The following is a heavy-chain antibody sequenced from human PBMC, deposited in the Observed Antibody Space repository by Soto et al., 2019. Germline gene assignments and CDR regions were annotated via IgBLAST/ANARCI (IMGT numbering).Heavy chain of an antibody. CDR3: ARLFSGRWFDP. J-gene: IGHJ5*02. CDR1: VGSISSSIFY. CDR2: IYYSGST. Sequence: PSETLSLTCTVSVGSISSSIFYWCWIRQPPGKGLEWIGSIYYSGSTYYNPSLKSRVTISVDTSKNQFSLKLSSVTAADTAVYYCARLFSGRWFDPWGQGTLVTVSS. V-gene: IGHV4-39*01.